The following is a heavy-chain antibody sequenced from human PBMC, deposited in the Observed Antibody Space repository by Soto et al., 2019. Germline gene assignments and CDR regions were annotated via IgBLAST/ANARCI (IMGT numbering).Heavy chain of an antibody. CDR1: GGSISSSSYY. J-gene: IGHJ4*02. CDR3: ARHGAISYDCSGVSGYPRDKEYYFDY. Sequence: SETLSLTCTVSGGSISSSSYYWGWIRQPPGKGLEWIGSIYYSWSTYYNPSLKSRVTISVDTSKNQFSLKLSSVTAADTAVYYCARHGAISYDCSGVSGYPRDKEYYFDYWGQGTLVTVSS. D-gene: IGHD2-15*01. CDR2: IYYSWST. V-gene: IGHV4-39*01.